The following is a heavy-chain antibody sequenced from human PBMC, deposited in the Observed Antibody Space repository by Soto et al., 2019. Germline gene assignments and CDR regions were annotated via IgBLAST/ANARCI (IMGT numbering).Heavy chain of an antibody. J-gene: IGHJ4*02. CDR1: GDTFSDYT. CDR2: IVPIFGKP. CDR3: ARGKDGSDYYFDS. D-gene: IGHD3-22*01. Sequence: SVKVSCKASGDTFSDYTISWVRQAPGQGLEWMGGIVPIFGKPTYTQKFQGRVTITADESTTTAYMELSSLRSEDTATYYCARGKDGSDYYFDSWGEGTLVTVSS. V-gene: IGHV1-69*13.